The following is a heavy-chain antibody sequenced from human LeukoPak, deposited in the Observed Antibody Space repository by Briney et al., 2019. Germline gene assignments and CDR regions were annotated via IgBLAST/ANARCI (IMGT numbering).Heavy chain of an antibody. CDR1: GVSIRSGDYY. J-gene: IGHJ6*03. D-gene: IGHD6-13*01. V-gene: IGHV4-39*07. CDR3: ARRVTRLAAAGTVFTLKGAYYMDV. Sequence: ASETLSLTCSVSGVSIRSGDYYWGWIRQSPGKGLEWIGSMSSGGSTFYNPSLKSRVTIPVDTSNDQFSLILSSVTAADTAVYYCARRVTRLAAAGTVFTLKGAYYMDVWGKGTTVTISS. CDR2: MSSGGST.